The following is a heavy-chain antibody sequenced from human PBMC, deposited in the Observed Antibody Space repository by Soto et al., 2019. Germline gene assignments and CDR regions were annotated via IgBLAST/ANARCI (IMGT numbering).Heavy chain of an antibody. CDR1: GFTFGEYA. J-gene: IGHJ6*02. CDR3: TRDLGIAAAVGSHYYYYYGLDV. CDR2: IRSKAYGGTT. Sequence: EVQLVESGGGLVQPGRSLRLSCTASGFTFGEYAMSWVRQAPGKGLEWVGFIRSKAYGGTTEYAASVKGRFTIARDDSKSIAYLQMNSLKTDDTAVYYCTRDLGIAAAVGSHYYYYYGLDVWGQGTTVTVSS. D-gene: IGHD6-13*01. V-gene: IGHV3-49*04.